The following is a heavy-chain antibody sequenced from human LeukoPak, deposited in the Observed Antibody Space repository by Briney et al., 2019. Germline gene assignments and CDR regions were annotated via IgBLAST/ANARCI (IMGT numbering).Heavy chain of an antibody. CDR3: ARGGSSWYGYYYYMDV. D-gene: IGHD6-13*01. CDR1: VGSISSYY. V-gene: IGHV4-4*09. J-gene: IGHJ6*03. Sequence: PSETLSLTCTVSVGSISSYYWSWIRQPPGKGLEWIGYIYTSGSTNYNPSLKSRVTISVDTSKNQFSLKLSSVTAADTAVYYCARGGSSWYGYYYYMDVWGKGTTVTVSS. CDR2: IYTSGST.